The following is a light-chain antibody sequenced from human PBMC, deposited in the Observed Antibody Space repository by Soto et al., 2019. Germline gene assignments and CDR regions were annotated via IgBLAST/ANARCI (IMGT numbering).Light chain of an antibody. CDR1: SSDVGGSNY. V-gene: IGLV2-11*01. CDR2: DVT. CDR3: CSYAGSSLWV. J-gene: IGLJ3*02. Sequence: QSALTQPRSVSGSPGQAVTISCTGTSSDVGGSNYVSWYQQHPGKAPKLVIYDVTRRPSGVPDRSSGSKSGNTASLTISGLQAEDEADYYCCSYAGSSLWVFGGGTKVTVL.